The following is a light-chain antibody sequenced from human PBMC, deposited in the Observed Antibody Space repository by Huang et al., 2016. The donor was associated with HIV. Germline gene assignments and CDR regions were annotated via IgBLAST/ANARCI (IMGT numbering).Light chain of an antibody. J-gene: IGKJ2*01. CDR2: GAS. CDR1: QSVSNN. CDR3: HQYNNWPPGYT. V-gene: IGKV3-15*01. Sequence: EIVMTQSPATLSVSPGERATLSCRASQSVSNNLAWYQQKPGQAPRRLIYGASTRFSGSGSGTEFTLTISSLQSEDFAVYYCHQYNNWPPGYTFGQGTNLEIK.